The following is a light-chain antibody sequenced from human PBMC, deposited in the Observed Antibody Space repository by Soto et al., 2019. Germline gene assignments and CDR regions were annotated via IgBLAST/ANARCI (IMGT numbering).Light chain of an antibody. J-gene: IGKJ1*01. CDR1: QSVSSN. Sequence: EIVMTQSPATLYVSPGERATLSCRASQSVSSNLAWYQQKPGQAPRLLIYGASTRATGIPARFSGSGSGTEFTLTISSLQSEDFAVYYCQQYNNWPSGTFGQGTKGDIK. CDR2: GAS. CDR3: QQYNNWPSGT. V-gene: IGKV3-15*01.